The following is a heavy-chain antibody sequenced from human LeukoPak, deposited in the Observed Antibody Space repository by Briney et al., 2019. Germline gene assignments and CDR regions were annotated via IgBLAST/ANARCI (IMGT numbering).Heavy chain of an antibody. D-gene: IGHD6-19*01. CDR3: ARRTRYSSGWYVGY. CDR1: GYTFTSYD. V-gene: IGHV1-8*01. J-gene: IGHJ4*02. Sequence: ASVKVSCKASGYTFTSYDNNWVRQATGQGLEWMGWMNPNSGNTGYAQKFQGRVTMTRNTSISTAYMELSSLRSEDTAVYYCARRTRYSSGWYVGYWGQGTLVTVSS. CDR2: MNPNSGNT.